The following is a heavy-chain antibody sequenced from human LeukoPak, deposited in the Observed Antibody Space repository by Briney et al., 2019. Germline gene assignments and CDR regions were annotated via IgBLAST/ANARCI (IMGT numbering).Heavy chain of an antibody. Sequence: PGGSLRLSCAASGFTLSTYWMHWVRQAPGKGLEWVSCINSDGSSTIYADSVKGRYTISRDNAKNTLYLQMNSLRAEDTALYYCARGGGPFDYWGQGTLVTVSS. D-gene: IGHD2-15*01. V-gene: IGHV3-74*01. J-gene: IGHJ4*02. CDR1: GFTLSTYW. CDR2: INSDGSST. CDR3: ARGGGPFDY.